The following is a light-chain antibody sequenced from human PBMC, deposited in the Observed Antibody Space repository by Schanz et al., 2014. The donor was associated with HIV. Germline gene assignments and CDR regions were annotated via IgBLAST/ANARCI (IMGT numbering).Light chain of an antibody. CDR1: QSVFFSSNNKNY. CDR3: QQYYSTLT. CDR2: WAS. J-gene: IGKJ4*01. Sequence: DIVMTQSPDSLAVSLGERATIHCKSSQSVFFSSNNKNYLAWYQQKPGQPPKLLIYWASTRESGVPDRFSGSGSGTDFTLTISSLQAEDVAVYYCQQYYSTLTFGGGTKVEIK. V-gene: IGKV4-1*01.